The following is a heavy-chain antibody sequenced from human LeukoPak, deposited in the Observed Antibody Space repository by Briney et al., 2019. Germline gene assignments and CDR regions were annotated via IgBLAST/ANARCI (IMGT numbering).Heavy chain of an antibody. J-gene: IGHJ6*02. V-gene: IGHV3-7*05. D-gene: IGHD2-15*01. Sequence: GGSEGLLCAASGFTFSNSWMSWISQAPGQGLEWVANIKQDGSEKYYVDSVKGRFTISRDNARNSLYLQMNSLRAEDTAVYYCARERKHCSGGSCVMSPYYYYGMDVWGQGAT. CDR1: GFTFSNSW. CDR2: IKQDGSEK. CDR3: ARERKHCSGGSCVMSPYYYYGMDV.